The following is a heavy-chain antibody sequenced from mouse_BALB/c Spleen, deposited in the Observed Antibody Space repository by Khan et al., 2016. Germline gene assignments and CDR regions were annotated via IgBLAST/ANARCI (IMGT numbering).Heavy chain of an antibody. D-gene: IGHD2-4*01. J-gene: IGHJ4*01. CDR2: INTYTGEP. CDR1: GYTFTNYG. V-gene: IGHV9-3-1*01. CDR3: AREGLRRTRYAMDY. Sequence: QIQLVQSGPELKKPGETVKISCKASGYTFTNYGMNWVKQAPGKGLKWMGWINTYTGEPTYADDFKGRFAFSLETSASTAYLQINNLKNEDTATYFCAREGLRRTRYAMDYWGQGTSVTVSS.